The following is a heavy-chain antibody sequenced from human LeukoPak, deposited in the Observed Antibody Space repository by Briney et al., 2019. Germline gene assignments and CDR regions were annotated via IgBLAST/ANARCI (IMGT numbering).Heavy chain of an antibody. D-gene: IGHD3-10*01. CDR2: IYTSGST. CDR1: GGSISSGSYY. Sequence: SETLSLTCTVSGGSISSGSYYWSWIRQPAGKGLEWIGRIYTSGSTNYNPSLKSRVTMSVDTSKKQFSLKLRSVTAADTAVYYCARVGGSGHYYYYYMDVWGKGTTVTISS. CDR3: ARVGGSGHYYYYYMDV. V-gene: IGHV4-61*02. J-gene: IGHJ6*03.